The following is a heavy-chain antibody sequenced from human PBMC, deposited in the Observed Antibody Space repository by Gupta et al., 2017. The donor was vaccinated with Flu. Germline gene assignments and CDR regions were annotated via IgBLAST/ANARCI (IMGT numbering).Heavy chain of an antibody. V-gene: IGHV3-30*18. J-gene: IGHJ4*02. D-gene: IGHD1-1*01. CDR2: ISYDSTNK. Sequence: QVQLVESGGGVVQPGRSLRLYCAASGFRFSSSGMHWVRQAPGKGLEWVAGISYDSTNKYYADSVKGRLTISRDNSKNTLYLQMNSLRGEDTAVYYCAKAMAATGPFDYWGRGTLVTVSS. CDR3: AKAMAATGPFDY. CDR1: GFRFSSSG.